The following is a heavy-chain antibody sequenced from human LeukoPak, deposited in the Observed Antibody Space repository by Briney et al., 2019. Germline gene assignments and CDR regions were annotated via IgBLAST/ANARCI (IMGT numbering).Heavy chain of an antibody. CDR1: GFTFSSYS. J-gene: IGHJ4*02. V-gene: IGHV3-21*01. Sequence: GGSLRLSCAASGFTFSSYSMNWVRQAPGKGLEWVSSISSSSSYIYYADSVKGRFTISRDNAKNSLYLQMNSLRAEDTAVYYCATDLWFGELDDYWGQGTLVTVPS. D-gene: IGHD3-10*01. CDR2: ISSSSSYI. CDR3: ATDLWFGELDDY.